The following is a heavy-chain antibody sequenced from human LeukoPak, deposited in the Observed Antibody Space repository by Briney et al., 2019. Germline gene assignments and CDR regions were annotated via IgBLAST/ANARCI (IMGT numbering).Heavy chain of an antibody. V-gene: IGHV4-4*07. Sequence: PSETLSLTCTVSGGSISSYYWSWIRQPAGKGLEWIGRIYTSGSTNYNPSLKSRVTMSVDTSKNQFSLKLSSVTAADTAVYYCARDPIFYCSGGSCYSNWFDPWGQGTLVTVSS. CDR3: ARDPIFYCSGGSCYSNWFDP. J-gene: IGHJ5*02. CDR2: IYTSGST. D-gene: IGHD2-15*01. CDR1: GGSISSYY.